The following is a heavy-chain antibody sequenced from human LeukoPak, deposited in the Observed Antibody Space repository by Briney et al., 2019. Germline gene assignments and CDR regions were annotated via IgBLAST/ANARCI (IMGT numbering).Heavy chain of an antibody. Sequence: GGSLRLSCAASGFTFSSYWMHWVRQAPGKGLVWVSRPNTDGSIISYADSVKGRFTISRDNAKNSLYLQMNSLRADDTAVYYCARGQSRYFDWDLGFFDYWGQGTLVTVSS. J-gene: IGHJ4*02. CDR2: PNTDGSII. V-gene: IGHV3-74*01. CDR3: ARGQSRYFDWDLGFFDY. D-gene: IGHD3-9*01. CDR1: GFTFSSYW.